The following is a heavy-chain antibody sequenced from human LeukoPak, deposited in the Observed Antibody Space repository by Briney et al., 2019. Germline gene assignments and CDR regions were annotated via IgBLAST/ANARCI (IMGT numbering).Heavy chain of an antibody. V-gene: IGHV3-48*01. CDR3: ARPGEGDNWNPWVV. J-gene: IGHJ4*02. CDR2: ISNSRTTI. Sequence: GGSLRLSCAASGFTFSSYNMNWVRQAPGKGLEWISYISNSRTTIYYADSVKGRFTISRDNAKSSLYLQMNSLKAEDTAVYYCARPGEGDNWNPWVVWGQGTLVTVSS. CDR1: GFTFSSYN. D-gene: IGHD1-20*01.